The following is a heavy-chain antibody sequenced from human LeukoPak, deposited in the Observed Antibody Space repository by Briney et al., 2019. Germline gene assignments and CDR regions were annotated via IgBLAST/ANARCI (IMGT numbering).Heavy chain of an antibody. V-gene: IGHV3-23*01. CDR3: AKGPQIGSGYHPDS. CDR1: GFTFSSAA. D-gene: IGHD3-22*01. CDR2: VTGSDDRT. Sequence: GGSLSLSCTASGFTFSSAAMTWVRQGPGKGLEWVSTVTGSDDRTYYAGSVKGRFTVSRDFSKNTLHLQMNSLRVDDTAIYYCAKGPQIGSGYHPDSWGQGTLVTVSS. J-gene: IGHJ4*02.